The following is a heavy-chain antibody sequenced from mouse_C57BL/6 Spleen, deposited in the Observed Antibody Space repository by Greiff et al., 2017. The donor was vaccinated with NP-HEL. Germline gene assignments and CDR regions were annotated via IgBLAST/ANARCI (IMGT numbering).Heavy chain of an antibody. CDR3: ARQGYGNYVGWYFDV. Sequence: LQESGPGLVAPSQSLSITCTVSGFSLTSYGVHWVRQPPGKGLEWLVVIWSDGSTTYNSALKSRLSISKDNSKSQVFLKMNSLQTDDTAMYYCARQGYGNYVGWYFDVWGTGTTVTVSS. J-gene: IGHJ1*03. D-gene: IGHD2-1*01. CDR2: IWSDGST. CDR1: GFSLTSYG. V-gene: IGHV2-6-1*01.